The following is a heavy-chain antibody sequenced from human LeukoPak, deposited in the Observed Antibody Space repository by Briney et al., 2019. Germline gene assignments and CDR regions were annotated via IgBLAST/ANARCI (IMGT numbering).Heavy chain of an antibody. V-gene: IGHV4-34*01. D-gene: IGHD2-15*01. J-gene: IGHJ4*02. CDR3: ARRARIYCSGGSCYSGVVGY. Sequence: PSETLSLTCAVYGGSVSGYYWSWIRQPPGKGLEWIGEINHSGSTNYNPSLKSRVTISVDTSKNQFSLKLSSVTAADTAVYYCARRARIYCSGGSCYSGVVGYWGQGTLVTVSS. CDR1: GGSVSGYY. CDR2: INHSGST.